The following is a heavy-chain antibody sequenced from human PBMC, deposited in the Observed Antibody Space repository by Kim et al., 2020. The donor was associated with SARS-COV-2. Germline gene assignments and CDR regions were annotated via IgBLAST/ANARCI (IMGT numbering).Heavy chain of an antibody. V-gene: IGHV3-23*01. CDR2: ISGSGGGT. J-gene: IGHJ4*02. CDR3: AKGATPSIAVVSRHFDC. D-gene: IGHD6-19*01. CDR1: GFTFSIYA. Sequence: GGSLRLSCAASGFTFSIYAMSWVRQAPGKGLEWVSGISGSGGGTYYADSVKGRFTISRDNSKNTLYLQMNSLRVEDTAIYYCAKGATPSIAVVSRHFDCWGQGTLVTVSS.